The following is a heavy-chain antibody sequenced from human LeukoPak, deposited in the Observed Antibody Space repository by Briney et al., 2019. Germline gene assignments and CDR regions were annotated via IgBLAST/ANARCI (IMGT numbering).Heavy chain of an antibody. CDR3: ARSNGFGMDV. CDR1: GFTFSFNS. Sequence: GGSLRLSCAASGFTFSFNSMHWVRQGPGKGLVWVSRIKRDGSGTTYADSVKGRVTISRDNAKITLYLQMNSLRAEDTAVYYCARSNGFGMDVWGQGTTVTVSS. CDR2: IKRDGSGT. D-gene: IGHD2-8*01. J-gene: IGHJ6*02. V-gene: IGHV3-74*01.